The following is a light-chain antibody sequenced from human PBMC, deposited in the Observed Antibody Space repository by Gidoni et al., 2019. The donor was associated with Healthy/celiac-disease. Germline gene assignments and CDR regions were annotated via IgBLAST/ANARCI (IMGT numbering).Light chain of an antibody. V-gene: IGLV2-14*01. J-gene: IGLJ2*01. CDR3: SSYTSSSTLVV. Sequence: QSALTQPASVSGSPGPSSTISCTGTSSDVGGYNYVSWYQQHPGKAPKLMIYEVSNRPSGVSNRFSGSKSGNTASLTISGLQAEDEADYYCSSYTSSSTLVVFGGGTKLTVL. CDR2: EVS. CDR1: SSDVGGYNY.